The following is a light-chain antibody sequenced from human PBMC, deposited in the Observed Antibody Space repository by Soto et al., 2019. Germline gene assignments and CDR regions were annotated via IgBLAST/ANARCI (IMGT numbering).Light chain of an antibody. CDR2: GAS. CDR1: QSVSSSY. Sequence: EIVLTQSPGTLSLSPGERATLSCRASQSVSSSYLAWYQQKPGQAPRLLIYGASSRATGIPDRFSGSGSGIDLTLTFSRLEPEDFAVYYCRQYGSSPSYTFGQGTKLEIK. V-gene: IGKV3-20*01. CDR3: RQYGSSPSYT. J-gene: IGKJ2*01.